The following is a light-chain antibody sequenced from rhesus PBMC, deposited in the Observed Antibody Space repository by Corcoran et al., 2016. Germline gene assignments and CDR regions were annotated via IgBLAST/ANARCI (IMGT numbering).Light chain of an antibody. V-gene: IGKV1-66*01. J-gene: IGKJ3*01. Sequence: DIQMTQSPSSLSASVGDSVTITCRASQGINNYLSWYQQTPGKAPKPLIYYASNLETGVPSRFSGSGFGTDFTLTISSLQPEDFATYYCQQYNNSPFTFGPGTKLDIK. CDR2: YAS. CDR1: QGINNY. CDR3: QQYNNSPFT.